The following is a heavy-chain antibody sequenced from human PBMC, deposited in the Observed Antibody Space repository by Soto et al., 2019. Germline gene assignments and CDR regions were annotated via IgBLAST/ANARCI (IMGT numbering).Heavy chain of an antibody. CDR2: IYSDGTT. CDR3: ATFRADWYYGLDV. Sequence: GGSLRLSCSASGFTVSSNHMSWVRQAPGKGLEWVSIIYSDGTTYYTDSVKGRFTISRDDYKNTLYLQMNSLRAEDTAVYYCATFRADWYYGLDVWGQGTTVTVSS. V-gene: IGHV3-53*01. D-gene: IGHD3-9*01. J-gene: IGHJ6*02. CDR1: GFTVSSNH.